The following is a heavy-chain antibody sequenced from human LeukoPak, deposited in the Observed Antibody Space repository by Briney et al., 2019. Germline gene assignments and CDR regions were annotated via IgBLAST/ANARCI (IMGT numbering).Heavy chain of an antibody. V-gene: IGHV4-59*01. CDR1: GGSISSYY. D-gene: IGHD6-13*01. CDR2: IYYSGST. J-gene: IGHJ3*02. CDR3: ARRIQGYSSSWDDAFDI. Sequence: PSETLSLTCTVSGGSISSYYWSWIRQPPGKGLEWIGYIYYSGSTNYNPSLKSRVTISVDTSKNQFSLKLSSVTAADTAVYYCARRIQGYSSSWDDAFDIWGQGTMVTVSS.